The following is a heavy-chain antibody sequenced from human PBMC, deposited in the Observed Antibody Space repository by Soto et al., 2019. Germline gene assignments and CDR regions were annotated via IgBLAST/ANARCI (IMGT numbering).Heavy chain of an antibody. CDR1: GGSFSGYY. V-gene: IGHV4-34*01. Sequence: SETLSLTXAVYGGSFSGYYWSWIRQPPGKGLEWIGEINHSGSTNYNPSLKSRVTISVDTSKNQFSLKLSSVTAADTAVYYCARGGGGILRYFDWLLPSYGMDVWGQGTTVTVS. CDR2: INHSGST. D-gene: IGHD3-9*01. CDR3: ARGGGGILRYFDWLLPSYGMDV. J-gene: IGHJ6*02.